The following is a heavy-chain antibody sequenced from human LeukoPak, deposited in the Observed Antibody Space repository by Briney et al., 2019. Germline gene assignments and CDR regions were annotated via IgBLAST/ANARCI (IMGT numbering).Heavy chain of an antibody. Sequence: PSETLSLTCTVSGGSISSGDYYWSWIRQPPGEGLQWIGSIHYSVSTYYNPSLRSRATISVDTSKNQFSLKLSSVTAADTAVYNCARHGWSSGWGYYWGQGTLVTVSS. CDR2: IHYSVST. D-gene: IGHD6-19*01. CDR3: ARHGWSSGWGYY. CDR1: GGSISSGDYY. V-gene: IGHV4-39*01. J-gene: IGHJ4*02.